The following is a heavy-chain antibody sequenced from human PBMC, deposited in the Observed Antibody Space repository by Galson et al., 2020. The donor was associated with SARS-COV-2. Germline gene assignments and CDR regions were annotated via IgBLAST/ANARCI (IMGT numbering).Heavy chain of an antibody. CDR1: GFAFRIYT. Sequence: SLKLSCVGSGFAFRIYTINWVRQAPGEGLEWVAGIYGDASRTAYADSAKGRFTISRDNSKNTLYLQMNSLRTEDTAVYLCAKDREPERRWDSHYWGQGTQVTVSS. CDR2: IYGDASRT. CDR3: AKDREPERRWDSHY. V-gene: IGHV3-23*01. D-gene: IGHD1-26*01. J-gene: IGHJ4*02.